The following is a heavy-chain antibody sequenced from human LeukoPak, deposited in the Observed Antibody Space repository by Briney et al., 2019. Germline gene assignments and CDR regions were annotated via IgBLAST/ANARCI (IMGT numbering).Heavy chain of an antibody. CDR3: ARDSPGVGYAFDI. CDR1: GGSFSGYY. J-gene: IGHJ3*02. D-gene: IGHD2-15*01. CDR2: IYHGGST. V-gene: IGHV4-34*01. Sequence: SETLTLSCAVYGGSFSGYYLSWIRQPPGKGLEWIGEIYHGGSTNYNPSLKSRVTISVDTSKNQFSLKLSSVTAADTAVYYCARDSPGVGYAFDICGQGTMVTVSS.